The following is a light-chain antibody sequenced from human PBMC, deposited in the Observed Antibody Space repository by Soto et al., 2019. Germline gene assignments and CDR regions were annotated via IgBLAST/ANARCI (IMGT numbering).Light chain of an antibody. J-gene: IGLJ1*01. Sequence: QSVLTQPPSASGTPGQRVTISCSGSSSNIGSNYVYWYQQLPGTAPKLLIYSNNQRPSGVPDRFSGSKSGTSASLAISGLRSEDDADYYCAAWDDSLSGLYVCGTGTKLTVL. CDR1: SSNIGSNY. CDR3: AAWDDSLSGLYV. V-gene: IGLV1-47*02. CDR2: SNN.